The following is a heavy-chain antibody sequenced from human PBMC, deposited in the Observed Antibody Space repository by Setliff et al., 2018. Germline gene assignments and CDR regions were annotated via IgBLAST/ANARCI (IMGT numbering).Heavy chain of an antibody. J-gene: IGHJ4*02. CDR3: TRDPPGSGWSFDY. CDR2: IWADPNSNTK. D-gene: IGHD6-19*01. V-gene: IGHV3-33*01. Sequence: GGSLRLSCAASGFTFNTHAMHWVRQAPGKGLEWVAMIWADPNSNTKYYADSVKGRFSVSRDNSRNTVFLQMTGLRAEDTALYYCTRDPPGSGWSFDYLGQGALVTVSS. CDR1: GFTFNTHA.